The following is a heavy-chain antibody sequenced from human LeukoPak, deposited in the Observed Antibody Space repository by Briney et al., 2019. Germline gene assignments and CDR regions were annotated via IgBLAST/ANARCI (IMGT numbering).Heavy chain of an antibody. J-gene: IGHJ4*02. CDR3: AREVEQWLDN. CDR2: IYYSGST. Sequence: PSETLSLTCTVSGGSISSYYWSWIRQPPGKGLEWIGYIYYSGSTNYNPSLESRVTISVDTSKNQFSLKLSSVTAADTAVYYCAREVEQWLDNWGQGTLVTVSS. D-gene: IGHD6-19*01. CDR1: GGSISSYY. V-gene: IGHV4-59*01.